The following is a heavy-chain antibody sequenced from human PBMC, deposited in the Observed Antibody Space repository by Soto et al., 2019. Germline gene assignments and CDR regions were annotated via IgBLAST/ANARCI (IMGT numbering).Heavy chain of an antibody. D-gene: IGHD1-26*01. Sequence: QEQLVESGGDVVQPGRSLTLSCAASGFTFSANAMHWVRQAPGKGLEWVALIAYDGTIKIYRDSVKGRFTISRDDSKSTLYLQMNSLRPEDTAVYYCARDKIKGAPDYLDSWGQGTLVTVSS. CDR1: GFTFSANA. CDR3: ARDKIKGAPDYLDS. CDR2: IAYDGTIK. J-gene: IGHJ4*02. V-gene: IGHV3-30-3*01.